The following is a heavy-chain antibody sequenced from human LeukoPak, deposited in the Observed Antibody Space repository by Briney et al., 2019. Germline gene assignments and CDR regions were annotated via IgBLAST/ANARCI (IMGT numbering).Heavy chain of an antibody. J-gene: IGHJ4*02. V-gene: IGHV1-69*13. Sequence: ASVKVSCKASGYTFTGYYMHWVRQAPGQGLEWMGGIIPIFGTANYAQKFQGRVTITADESTSTAYMELSSLRSEDTAVYYCARSVDTAMVSLGYWGQGTLVTVSS. CDR2: IIPIFGTA. D-gene: IGHD5-18*01. CDR1: GYTFTGYY. CDR3: ARSVDTAMVSLGY.